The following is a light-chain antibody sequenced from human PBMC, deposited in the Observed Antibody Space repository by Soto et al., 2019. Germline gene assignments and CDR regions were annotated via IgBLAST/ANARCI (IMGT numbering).Light chain of an antibody. J-gene: IGLJ1*01. CDR3: CSYAGSSYV. Sequence: QSALTQPASVSGSPGQSITISCTGTSSDVGSYNLVSWYQQHPVKAPKLMIYEVSKRPSGVSNRFSGSKSGNTASLTLSGLQAEDEADYYCCSYAGSSYVFGTGTKLTVL. CDR1: SSDVGSYNL. CDR2: EVS. V-gene: IGLV2-23*02.